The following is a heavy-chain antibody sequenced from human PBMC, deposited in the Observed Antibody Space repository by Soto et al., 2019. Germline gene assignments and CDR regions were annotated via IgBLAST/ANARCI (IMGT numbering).Heavy chain of an antibody. J-gene: IGHJ6*02. CDR2: IRSKAYGGTT. D-gene: IGHD3-22*01. CDR3: TRLGMYYYDSSGYPPWDYYYYGMDA. Sequence: GGSLRLSCTASGFTFGDYAMSWFRQAPGKGLEWVGFIRSKAYGGTTEYAASVKGRFTISRDDSKSIAYLQMNSLKTEDTAVYYCTRLGMYYYDSSGYPPWDYYYYGMDAWGQGTTVTVSS. CDR1: GFTFGDYA. V-gene: IGHV3-49*03.